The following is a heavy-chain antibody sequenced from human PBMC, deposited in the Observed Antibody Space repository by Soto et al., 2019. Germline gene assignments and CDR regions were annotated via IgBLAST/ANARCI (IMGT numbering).Heavy chain of an antibody. CDR1: GFTFDDYA. Sequence: GGSLRLSCAASGFTFDDYAMHWVRQVPGKGLEWVSGINWNSGSIGYGDSVKGRFAISRDNAKNSLHLQMNGLSAEDTAFYYCVKDESINWYSGHFRHWGQGTLVTVSS. CDR2: INWNSGSI. CDR3: VKDESINWYSGHFRH. V-gene: IGHV3-9*01. J-gene: IGHJ1*01. D-gene: IGHD6-13*01.